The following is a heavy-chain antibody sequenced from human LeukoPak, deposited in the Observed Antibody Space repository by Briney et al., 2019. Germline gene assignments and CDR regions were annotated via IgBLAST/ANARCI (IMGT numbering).Heavy chain of an antibody. J-gene: IGHJ4*02. CDR2: ISWNSGTI. Sequence: GGSLRLSCAASGFTFDDYAMHWVRQTPGKGLEWVSGISWNSGTIGYADSVKGRFTISRDNAKNSLYLQMNSLRAEDTALYYCAKDPYYDSSGYYDYWGQGTLVTVPS. CDR3: AKDPYYDSSGYYDY. D-gene: IGHD3-22*01. V-gene: IGHV3-9*01. CDR1: GFTFDDYA.